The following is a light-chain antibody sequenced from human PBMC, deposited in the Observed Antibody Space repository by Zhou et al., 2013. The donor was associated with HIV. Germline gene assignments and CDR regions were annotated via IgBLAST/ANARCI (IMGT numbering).Light chain of an antibody. CDR2: GDN. CDR1: SSNIGAGYD. J-gene: IGLJ3*02. Sequence: QSVLTQPPSVSGAPGQRVTISCTGSSSNIGAGYDVHWYQQLPGRAPTVLIYGDNNRPSGVPDRFSGSKSGTSASLAITGLQAEDEAHYYCQSYDSSLSGPWVFGGGTKLT. CDR3: QSYDSSLSGPWV. V-gene: IGLV1-40*01.